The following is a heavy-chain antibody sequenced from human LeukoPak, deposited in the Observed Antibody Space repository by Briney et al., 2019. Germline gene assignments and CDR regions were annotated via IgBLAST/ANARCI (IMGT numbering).Heavy chain of an antibody. V-gene: IGHV4-61*08. J-gene: IGHJ6*02. CDR1: GGSISSGGYY. CDR2: IYYSGST. D-gene: IGHD6-19*01. CDR3: ARPGIAVAGDESMDV. Sequence: SETLSLTCTVSGGSISSGGYYWSWIRQPPGKGLEWIGYIYYSGSTNYNPSPKSRVTISVDTSKNQFSLKLSSVTAADTAVYYCARPGIAVAGDESMDVWGQGTTVTVSS.